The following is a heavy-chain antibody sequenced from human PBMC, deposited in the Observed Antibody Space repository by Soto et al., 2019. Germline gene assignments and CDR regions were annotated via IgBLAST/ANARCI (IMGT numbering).Heavy chain of an antibody. V-gene: IGHV3-30*03. Sequence: QEQLVESGGGVVQPGRSLRLSCEASGFTSSNFFMHWVRQAPGKGQEWVADISYDGSNTHYADSVKGRFTIARDNSKNTLYLEMNSLRAEDTAVYSCARGDPYSGMDLWGPGTTVTVSS. CDR2: ISYDGSNT. J-gene: IGHJ6*02. CDR1: GFTSSNFF. CDR3: ARGDPYSGMDL.